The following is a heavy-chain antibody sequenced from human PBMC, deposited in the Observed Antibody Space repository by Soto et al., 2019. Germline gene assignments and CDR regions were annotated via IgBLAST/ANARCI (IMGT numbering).Heavy chain of an antibody. J-gene: IGHJ4*02. CDR1: GYTFSNYD. CDR2: VNPNNGDT. Sequence: QVQLVQSGAELKKPGASVKVSCKASGYTFSNYDMNWVRQATGQGPEWIGWVNPNNGDTGYAQKFQGRVTRTTAISTTTAYMELTSLRSEDTAIYYCAKVSRKGSAIDFDYWGQGTLITVSS. D-gene: IGHD3-10*01. V-gene: IGHV1-8*01. CDR3: AKVSRKGSAIDFDY.